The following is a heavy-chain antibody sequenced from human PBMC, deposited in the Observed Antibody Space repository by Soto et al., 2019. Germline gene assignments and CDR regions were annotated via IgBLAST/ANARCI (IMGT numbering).Heavy chain of an antibody. Sequence: PSETLSLTCTVSGGSINSYYWTWIRQSPGKGLEWIGYVSFTGSTNYNPSLKSRVTMSLDTSRNEFSLSLSSVTAADAAVYFCARYSPPKKSYDSNPGWFDPWGQGTLVTVSS. CDR2: VSFTGST. CDR3: ARYSPPKKSYDSNPGWFDP. D-gene: IGHD3-22*01. CDR1: GGSINSYY. J-gene: IGHJ5*02. V-gene: IGHV4-59*01.